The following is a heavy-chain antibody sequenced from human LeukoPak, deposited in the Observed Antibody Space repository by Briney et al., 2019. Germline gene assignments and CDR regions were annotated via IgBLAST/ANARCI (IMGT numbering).Heavy chain of an antibody. J-gene: IGHJ3*02. Sequence: SETLSLTCAVYGGPFSGYYWSWIRQPPGRGLEWIGEINHSGSTNYNPSLRSRVTISVDTSKNQFSLKFTSMTAADTAVYYCARSSKTQWLSPGDGFDIWGRGTLVTVSS. V-gene: IGHV4-34*01. CDR2: INHSGST. CDR1: GGPFSGYY. D-gene: IGHD6-19*01. CDR3: ARSSKTQWLSPGDGFDI.